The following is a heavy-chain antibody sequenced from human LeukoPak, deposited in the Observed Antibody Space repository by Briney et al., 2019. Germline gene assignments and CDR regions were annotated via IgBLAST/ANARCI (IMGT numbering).Heavy chain of an antibody. CDR1: GGSISTTNYY. V-gene: IGHV4-39*01. CDR3: ARHSGLRSPFDP. D-gene: IGHD3-3*01. J-gene: IGHJ5*02. Sequence: SETLSLTCTVSGGSISTTNYYWGWIRQPPGRDLEWIGSIYSSGNTYYNPSLESRVTISVDTSKNQMSLKLTSATAADTSVYYCARHSGLRSPFDPWGQGTLVTVSS. CDR2: IYSSGNT.